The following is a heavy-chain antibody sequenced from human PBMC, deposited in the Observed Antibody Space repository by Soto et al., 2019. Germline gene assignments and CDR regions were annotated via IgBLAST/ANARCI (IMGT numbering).Heavy chain of an antibody. Sequence: EVQLVESGGGLVQPGGSLRLSCAASGFTFSSYWMSWVRQAPGKGLEWVANIQQDGSEKYYVDSVKGRFTISRDNAKNSLYLQMNSLRAEDSAVYYCARGMVGVVVVPAATKLGYWGQGTLVTVSS. J-gene: IGHJ4*02. CDR2: IQQDGSEK. V-gene: IGHV3-7*01. CDR3: ARGMVGVVVVPAATKLGY. CDR1: GFTFSSYW. D-gene: IGHD2-2*01.